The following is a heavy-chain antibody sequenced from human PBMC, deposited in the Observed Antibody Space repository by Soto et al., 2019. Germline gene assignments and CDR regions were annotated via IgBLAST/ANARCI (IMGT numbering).Heavy chain of an antibody. CDR3: SRDGADESDPDNDYYYYDMDV. Sequence: QVQLVQSGAEVKKPGSSVKVSCKASGGTFSSYAISWVRQAPGQGLEWMGGIIPIFGTANYAQKFQGRVSITADESTSTADMKLSSLRSEDTAVFYCSRDGADESDPDNDYYYYDMDVGGQRATIA. CDR1: GGTFSSYA. D-gene: IGHD2-21*02. J-gene: IGHJ6*02. V-gene: IGHV1-69*01. CDR2: IIPIFGTA.